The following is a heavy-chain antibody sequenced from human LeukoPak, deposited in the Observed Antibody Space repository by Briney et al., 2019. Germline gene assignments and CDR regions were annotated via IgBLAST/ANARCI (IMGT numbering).Heavy chain of an antibody. CDR2: LTASGGGT. V-gene: IGHV3-23*01. D-gene: IGHD3-22*01. CDR3: AKRGVVIRVILVGFHKEAYYFDS. J-gene: IGHJ4*02. Sequence: RGSLRLSCAVSGITLCKYGMAWVPPAPRKGLEWVASLTASGGGTSYADSVRGRFTISRDNAKNTLYLQMKSLRAEDTAVYFCAKRGVVIRVILVGFHKEAYYFDSWGEGVLVTVSS. CDR1: GITLCKYG.